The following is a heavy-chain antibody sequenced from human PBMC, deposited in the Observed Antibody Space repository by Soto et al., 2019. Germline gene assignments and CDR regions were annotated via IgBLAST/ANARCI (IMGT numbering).Heavy chain of an antibody. Sequence: GGSLRLSCAASGFTFSSYAMSWVRQAPGKGLEWVSAISGSGGSTYYADSVKGRFTISRDNSKNTLYLQMNSLRAEDTAVYYCARATAVAGGDYYYYGMDVWGQGTTVTVSS. J-gene: IGHJ6*02. CDR3: ARATAVAGGDYYYYGMDV. V-gene: IGHV3-23*01. CDR1: GFTFSSYA. CDR2: ISGSGGST. D-gene: IGHD6-19*01.